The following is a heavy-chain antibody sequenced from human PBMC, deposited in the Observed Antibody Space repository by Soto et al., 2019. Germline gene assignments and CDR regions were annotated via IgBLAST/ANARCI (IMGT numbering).Heavy chain of an antibody. Sequence: SETLSLTCTVSGGSISSGDYYWSWIRQPPGKGLEWIGYIYYSGSTYYNPSLESRVTISGDTSKNQFSLKLSSVTAADTAVYYCACIFSGGYGYGFYYYGMDVWGQGTTVTVSS. CDR1: GGSISSGDYY. J-gene: IGHJ6*02. CDR2: IYYSGST. D-gene: IGHD5-18*01. CDR3: ACIFSGGYGYGFYYYGMDV. V-gene: IGHV4-30-4*01.